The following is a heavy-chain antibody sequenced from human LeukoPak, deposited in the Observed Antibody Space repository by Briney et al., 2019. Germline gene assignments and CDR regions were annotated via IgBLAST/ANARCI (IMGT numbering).Heavy chain of an antibody. V-gene: IGHV3-30*02. CDR2: IRYDGSDK. J-gene: IGHJ5*02. D-gene: IGHD2-21*02. Sequence: PGGSLRLSCAASGFNFSNYDMHWVRQAPGKGLEWVAFIRYDGSDKYYADSVKGRFTISRDNSKNTLYLQMNSLRTEDTAVNYCAKGDTSWGQGTLVTVSS. CDR1: GFNFSNYD. CDR3: AKGDTS.